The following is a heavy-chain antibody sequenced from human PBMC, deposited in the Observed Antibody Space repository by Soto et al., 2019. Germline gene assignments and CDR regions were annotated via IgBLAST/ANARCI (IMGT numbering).Heavy chain of an antibody. CDR3: ARDSLSLAVAGTLQDY. CDR1: GFTFSSYS. J-gene: IGHJ4*02. Sequence: EVQLVESGGGLVKPGGSLRLSCAASGFTFSSYSMNWVRQAPGKGLEWVSSISSSSSYIYYADSVKGRFTISRDNAKNSLYLQRNSLRAEDTAVYYCARDSLSLAVAGTLQDYWGQGTLVTVSS. CDR2: ISSSSSYI. D-gene: IGHD6-19*01. V-gene: IGHV3-21*01.